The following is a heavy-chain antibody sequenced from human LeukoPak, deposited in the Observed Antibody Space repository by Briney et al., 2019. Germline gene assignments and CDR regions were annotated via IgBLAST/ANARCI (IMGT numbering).Heavy chain of an antibody. V-gene: IGHV1-46*01. D-gene: IGHD3-22*01. Sequence: ASVKVSCKASGYTFTSYYMHWVRQAPGQGLEWMGIIDPSGGSTSYAQKFQGRVTMTRDMSTSTVYMELSSLRSEDTAVYYCARDHYYDSSGYLQSSGYFDYWGQGTLVTVSS. J-gene: IGHJ4*02. CDR3: ARDHYYDSSGYLQSSGYFDY. CDR2: IDPSGGST. CDR1: GYTFTSYY.